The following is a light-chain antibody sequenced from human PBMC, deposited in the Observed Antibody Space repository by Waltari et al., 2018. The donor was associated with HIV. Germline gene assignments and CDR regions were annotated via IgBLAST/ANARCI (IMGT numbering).Light chain of an antibody. CDR3: QSYDSSLSVWV. CDR2: GNS. J-gene: IGLJ3*02. Sequence: QSVLTQPPSLSGAPGQRVTIPCTGSSSNIGAGYDVHWYQQIPGTAPKLPIYGNSHRPSGVPDRFSGSKSGTSASLAITGLQAEDEADYYCQSYDSSLSVWVFGGGTKLTVL. CDR1: SSNIGAGYD. V-gene: IGLV1-40*01.